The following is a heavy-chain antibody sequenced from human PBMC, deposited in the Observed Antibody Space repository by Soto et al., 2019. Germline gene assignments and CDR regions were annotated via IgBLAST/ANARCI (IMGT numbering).Heavy chain of an antibody. CDR1: GFTFSSYG. CDR3: AKDRRPNYYYGMDV. J-gene: IGHJ6*02. V-gene: IGHV3-30*18. CDR2: ISYDGSNK. D-gene: IGHD6-25*01. Sequence: QVQLVESGGGVVQPGRSLRLSCAASGFTFSSYGMHWVRQAPGKGLEWVAVISYDGSNKYYADSVKGRFTISRDNSKNTLYLQMNRLRAEDKAVYYCAKDRRPNYYYGMDVWGQGTTVTVSS.